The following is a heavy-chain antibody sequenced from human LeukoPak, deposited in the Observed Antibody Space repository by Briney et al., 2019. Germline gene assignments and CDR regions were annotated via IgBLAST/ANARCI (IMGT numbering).Heavy chain of an antibody. V-gene: IGHV4-59*08. D-gene: IGHD3-10*01. CDR3: ARQRVGEWAPSDI. CDR1: GGSISSYY. J-gene: IGHJ3*02. Sequence: PSETLSLTCTVSGGSISSYYWSWIRQPPGKGLEWIGYIYYSGSTNYNPSLKSRVTISLDTSKNQFSLKLSSVTAADTAVYYCARQRVGEWAPSDIWGQGTMVTVSS. CDR2: IYYSGST.